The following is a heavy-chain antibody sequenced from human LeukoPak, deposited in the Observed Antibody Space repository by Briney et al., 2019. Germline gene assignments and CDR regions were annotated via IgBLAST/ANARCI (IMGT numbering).Heavy chain of an antibody. CDR3: ATSHDSAGND. CDR2: IKPDGSDQ. J-gene: IGHJ4*02. V-gene: IGHV3-7*01. CDR1: GFTFRGYW. Sequence: GGSLRLSCAASGFTFRGYWMTWVRQAPGKGLEWVATIKPDGSDQYYVDSLRGRITISRDNTKNSLYLQMNSLRAEDTAVYYCATSHDSAGNDWGQGTLVTVSS. D-gene: IGHD2-15*01.